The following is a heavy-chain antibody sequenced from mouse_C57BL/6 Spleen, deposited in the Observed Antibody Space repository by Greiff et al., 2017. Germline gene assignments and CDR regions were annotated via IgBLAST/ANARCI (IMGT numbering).Heavy chain of an antibody. CDR2: ISPGSGNT. V-gene: IGHV1-66*01. Sequence: VQLQQSGPELVKPGASVKISCKASGYSFTSYYIHWVKQRPGQGLEWIGWISPGSGNTKYNEKFKGKATLTADTSSSTAYMQLSSLTSVDSAVYYCARGGITTVVNAMNYWGQGTSVTVSS. CDR3: ARGGITTVVNAMNY. J-gene: IGHJ4*01. CDR1: GYSFTSYY. D-gene: IGHD1-1*01.